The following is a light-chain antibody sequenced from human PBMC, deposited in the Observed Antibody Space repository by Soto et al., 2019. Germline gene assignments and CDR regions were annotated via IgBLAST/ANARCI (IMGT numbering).Light chain of an antibody. CDR2: ENT. J-gene: IGLJ3*02. CDR3: CSYADANTGV. V-gene: IGLV2-23*01. Sequence: QSVLTQPASVSGSPGQSITISCTRASSDVGSYNLVSWYQHHPDKAPKLMIYENTRRPSGVSDRFSGSKSGNTASLTISGLQAEDEADYYCCSYADANTGVFGGGTKLTVL. CDR1: SSDVGSYNL.